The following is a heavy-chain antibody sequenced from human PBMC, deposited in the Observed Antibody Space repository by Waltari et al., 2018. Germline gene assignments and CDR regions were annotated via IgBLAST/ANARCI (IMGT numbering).Heavy chain of an antibody. Sequence: EVQLLESGGGLVQPGGSLRLSCAASGLPFSNYAMDWVRQAPGEGLEWVSSISGSGDSVDSADSVKGRFTTSRDNSKNIMYLQMNSLRVEDTALYYCEVSSSSFGNYWGQGALVTVSS. CDR1: GLPFSNYA. D-gene: IGHD6-6*01. J-gene: IGHJ4*02. V-gene: IGHV3-23*01. CDR3: EVSSSSFGNY. CDR2: ISGSGDSV.